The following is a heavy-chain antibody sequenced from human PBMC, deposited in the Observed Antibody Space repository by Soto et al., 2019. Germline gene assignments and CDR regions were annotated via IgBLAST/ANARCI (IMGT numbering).Heavy chain of an antibody. CDR1: GYTFTSYG. J-gene: IGHJ4*02. D-gene: IGHD1-26*01. V-gene: IGHV1-18*01. Sequence: QVQLVQSGAEVKKPGASVKVSCKASGYTFTSYGISWVRQAPGQGLEWMGWISAYNGNTNYAQKHQGRVTRTTDTTTSTAYMELRSLRYDDTAVYYCARDRGSYALDYWGQGTLVTVSS. CDR2: ISAYNGNT. CDR3: ARDRGSYALDY.